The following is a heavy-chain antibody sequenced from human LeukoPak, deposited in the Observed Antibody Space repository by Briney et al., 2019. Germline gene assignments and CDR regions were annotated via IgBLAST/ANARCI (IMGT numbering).Heavy chain of an antibody. J-gene: IGHJ4*02. CDR2: ISGSGGST. D-gene: IGHD3-3*01. V-gene: IGHV3-23*01. CDR3: ARTPYYDFWSGYYEYFFDY. Sequence: ASVKVSCKASGGTFSSYAMSWVRQAPGKGLEWVSAISGSGGSTYYADSVKGRFTISRDNAKNSLYLQMNSLRAEDTAVYYCARTPYYDFWSGYYEYFFDYWGQGTLVTVSS. CDR1: GGTFSSYA.